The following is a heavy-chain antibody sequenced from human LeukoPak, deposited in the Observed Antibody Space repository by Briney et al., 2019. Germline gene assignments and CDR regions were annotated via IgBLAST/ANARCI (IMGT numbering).Heavy chain of an antibody. CDR2: IYYSGST. CDR1: GGSISSYY. J-gene: IGHJ4*02. Sequence: SETLSLTCTVSGGSISSYYWSWIRQPPGKGLEWIGYIYYSGSTNYNPSLKSRVTISVDTSKNQFSLKLSSVTAADTAVYYCARVNYDILTVDYWGQGTLVTVSS. V-gene: IGHV4-59*01. D-gene: IGHD3-9*01. CDR3: ARVNYDILTVDY.